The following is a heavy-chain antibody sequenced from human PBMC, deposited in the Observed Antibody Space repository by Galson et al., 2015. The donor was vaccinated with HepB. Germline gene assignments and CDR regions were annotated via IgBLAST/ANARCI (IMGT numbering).Heavy chain of an antibody. CDR3: ARSRHYYGSGSYYKSYYFDY. J-gene: IGHJ4*02. CDR2: IDWDDDK. V-gene: IGHV2-70*11. CDR1: GFSLSTSGMC. D-gene: IGHD3-10*01. Sequence: PALVKPTQTLTLTCTFSGFSLSTSGMCVSWIRQPPGKALEWLARIDWDDDKYYSTSLKTRLTISKDTSKNQVVLTMTNMDPVDTATYYCARSRHYYGSGSYYKSYYFDYWGQGTLVTVSS.